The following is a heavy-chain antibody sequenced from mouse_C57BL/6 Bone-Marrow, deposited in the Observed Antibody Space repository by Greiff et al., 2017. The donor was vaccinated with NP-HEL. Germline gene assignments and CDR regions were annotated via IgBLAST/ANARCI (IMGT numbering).Heavy chain of an antibody. D-gene: IGHD2-13*01. Sequence: EVQVVESGGDLVKPGGSLKLSCAASGFTFSSYGMSWVRQTPDKRLEWVATISSGGSYTYYPDSVKGRFTISRDNAKNTLYLQMSSLKSEDTAMYYCARQVLGGLRFAYWGQGTLVTVSA. CDR3: ARQVLGGLRFAY. CDR2: ISSGGSYT. CDR1: GFTFSSYG. V-gene: IGHV5-6*01. J-gene: IGHJ3*01.